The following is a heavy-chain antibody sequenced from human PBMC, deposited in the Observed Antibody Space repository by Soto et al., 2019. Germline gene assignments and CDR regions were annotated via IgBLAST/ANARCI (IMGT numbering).Heavy chain of an antibody. J-gene: IGHJ2*01. CDR3: ARKILGSTTRPNYWYFDL. CDR1: GFTFINYA. Sequence: EVQVLESGGGLVQPGGSLRLSCAGSGFTFINYAMNWVRQAPGKGLEWVSSISGGGDAAFFPDSVRGPFTISRDNSKITVTRQSNSLGVDDTAVYYCARKILGSTTRPNYWYFDLWGRGTLVTVSS. V-gene: IGHV3-23*01. D-gene: IGHD7-27*01. CDR2: ISGGGDAA.